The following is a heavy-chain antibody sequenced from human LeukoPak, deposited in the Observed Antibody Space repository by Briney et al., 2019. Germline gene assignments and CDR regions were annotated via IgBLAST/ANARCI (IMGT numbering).Heavy chain of an antibody. CDR3: AKDFYSSGSDPXYFXL. Sequence: PGRSLRLSCAASGFTFDDYAMHWVRQAPGKGLEWVSGISWNSGSIGYADSVKGRFTISRDNAKNSLYLQMNSLRAEDMALYYCAKDFYSSGSDPXYFXLWGRGTLVT. D-gene: IGHD6-19*01. V-gene: IGHV3-9*03. CDR1: GFTFDDYA. J-gene: IGHJ2*01. CDR2: ISWNSGSI.